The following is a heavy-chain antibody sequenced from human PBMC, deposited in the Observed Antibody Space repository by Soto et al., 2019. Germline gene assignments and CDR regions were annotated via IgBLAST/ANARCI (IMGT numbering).Heavy chain of an antibody. V-gene: IGHV1-2*04. CDR3: AREVVAAMGYYYGMDV. D-gene: IGHD2-15*01. CDR2: INPNSGGT. J-gene: IGHJ6*02. CDR1: GYTFTGYY. Sequence: GASVKGSCKASGYTFTGYYIHWVRQAPRQGLEWMGWINPNSGGTNYAQKFQGWVTMTRDTSISTAYMELSRLRSDDTAVYYCAREVVAAMGYYYGMDVWGQGTTVSVSS.